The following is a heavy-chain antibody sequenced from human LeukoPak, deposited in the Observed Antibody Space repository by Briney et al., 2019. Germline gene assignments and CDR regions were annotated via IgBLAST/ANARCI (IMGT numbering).Heavy chain of an antibody. J-gene: IGHJ4*02. V-gene: IGHV4-34*01. CDR3: ARRGVGANDY. D-gene: IGHD1-26*01. CDR1: GGSFSGYY. Sequence: SETLSLTCAVYGGSFSGYYWSWIRQPPGKGLEWIGEINHSGSTNYNPSLKSRVTISVDTSKNQFSPKLSSVTAADTAVYYCARRGVGANDYWGQGTLVTVSS. CDR2: INHSGST.